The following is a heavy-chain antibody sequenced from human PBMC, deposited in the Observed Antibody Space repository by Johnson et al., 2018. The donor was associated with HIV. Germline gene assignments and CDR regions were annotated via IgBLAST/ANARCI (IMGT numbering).Heavy chain of an antibody. Sequence: VQLVESGGGVVQPGRSLRLSCAASGFTFSSYGMHWVRQAPGKGLEWVAFIRYDGSNIYYADSVKGRFTISRDNSKNTLYLQMNSLRAEDTAVYYCARNLLFYFDSSPYSDPRPVAFDIWGQGTMVTVSS. V-gene: IGHV3-33*08. CDR3: ARNLLFYFDSSPYSDPRPVAFDI. D-gene: IGHD3-22*01. J-gene: IGHJ3*02. CDR1: GFTFSSYG. CDR2: IRYDGSNI.